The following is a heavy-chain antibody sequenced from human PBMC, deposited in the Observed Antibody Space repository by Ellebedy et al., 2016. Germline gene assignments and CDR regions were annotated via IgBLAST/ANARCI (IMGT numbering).Heavy chain of an antibody. CDR1: GFTFSSYA. J-gene: IGHJ4*02. CDR3: AREGTTTPYNFDY. CDR2: MKQDGSEK. Sequence: GESLKISXAASGFTFSSYAMSWVRQAPGKGLEWVANMKQDGSEKYYVDSVKGRFSISRDNAKNSLYLQMNSLRAEDTAVYYCAREGTTTPYNFDYWGQGTLVTVSS. V-gene: IGHV3-7*01. D-gene: IGHD4-11*01.